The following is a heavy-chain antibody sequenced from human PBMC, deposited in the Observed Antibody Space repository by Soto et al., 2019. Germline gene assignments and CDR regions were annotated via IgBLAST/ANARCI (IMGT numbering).Heavy chain of an antibody. D-gene: IGHD2-15*01. CDR1: GGTFSSYT. CDR3: ARRIYCSGGSCYLGPGDAFDI. CDR2: IIPILGIA. V-gene: IGHV1-69*02. J-gene: IGHJ3*02. Sequence: QVQLVQSGAEVKKPGSSVKVSCKASGGTFSSYTISWVRQAPGQGLEWMGRIIPILGIANYAQKFQGRVTITADKSTSTAYMELSSLRSEDTAVYCCARRIYCSGGSCYLGPGDAFDIWGQGTMVTVSS.